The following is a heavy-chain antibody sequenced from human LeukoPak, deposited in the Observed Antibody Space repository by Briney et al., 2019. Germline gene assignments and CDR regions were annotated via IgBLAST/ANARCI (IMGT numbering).Heavy chain of an antibody. D-gene: IGHD4-17*01. V-gene: IGHV3-30*18. CDR1: GFTFSSYG. CDR3: AKLPAGGYGDYEPVDY. CDR2: ISYDGSNK. J-gene: IGHJ4*02. Sequence: GGSLRLSCAASGFTFSSYGMHWVRQAPGKGLEWVAVISYDGSNKYYADSVKGRFTISRDNSKNTLYLQMNSLRAEDTAVYYCAKLPAGGYGDYEPVDYWGQGTLVTVSS.